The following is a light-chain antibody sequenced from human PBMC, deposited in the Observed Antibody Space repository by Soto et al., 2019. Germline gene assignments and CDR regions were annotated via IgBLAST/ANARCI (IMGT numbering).Light chain of an antibody. V-gene: IGKV3-20*01. CDR2: GAS. J-gene: IGKJ4*01. CDR1: QTVSFSY. Sequence: EIVLTQSPGTLSLSPGDRATLSCRASQTVSFSYLAWYQQKPGQAPRLLIYGASSRATGIPDRFSGSESGTDFTITISRLEPEDFAVYYCQQYGSPPLTFGGGTKVEIK. CDR3: QQYGSPPLT.